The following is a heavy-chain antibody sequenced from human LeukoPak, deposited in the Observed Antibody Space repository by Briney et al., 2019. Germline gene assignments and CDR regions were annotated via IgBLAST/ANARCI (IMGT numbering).Heavy chain of an antibody. V-gene: IGHV3-7*01. Sequence: GGSLRLSCEASGFTFNSHWMNWVRQAPGNGLEWLANIRPDGSEAVYVDSVRGRFTICRDNAKNLVYLQMNNLRAEDTAVYYCSGRSGFSSIYWGQGVLVTVSS. CDR2: IRPDGSEA. CDR3: SGRSGFSSIY. D-gene: IGHD2-2*01. J-gene: IGHJ4*02. CDR1: GFTFNSHW.